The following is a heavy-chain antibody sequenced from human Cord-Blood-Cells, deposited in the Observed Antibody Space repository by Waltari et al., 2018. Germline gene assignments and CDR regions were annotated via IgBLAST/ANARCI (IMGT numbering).Heavy chain of an antibody. CDR2: ISAYNGNT. V-gene: IGHV1-18*04. CDR3: ARDGSRTGTDAFDI. D-gene: IGHD1-1*01. CDR1: VSPFTGYG. J-gene: IGHJ3*02. Sequence: VQLVQLGTEGTKPGSSVKLTAKASVSPFTGYGTTWVRPAPGKGLEWLGWISAYNGNTNYAQKLQGRFTMTTDTSTSTAYMELRSLRSDDTAVYYCARDGSRTGTDAFDIWGQGTMVTVSS.